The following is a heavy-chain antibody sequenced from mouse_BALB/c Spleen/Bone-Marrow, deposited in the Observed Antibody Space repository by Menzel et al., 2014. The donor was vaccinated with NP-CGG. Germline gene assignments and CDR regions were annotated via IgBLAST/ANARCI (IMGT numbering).Heavy chain of an antibody. D-gene: IGHD2-4*01. CDR2: IDPANGNT. CDR3: ATMITYWYFDV. Sequence: EVQLQQSGAELVKPGASVKLSCTASGFNIKDTYMHWVKQRPEQGLEWIGRIDPANGNTKYDPKFQGKATITADTSSNTGYLQLSSLTSEDTAVYYCATMITYWYFDVWGAGTAITVSS. V-gene: IGHV14-3*02. J-gene: IGHJ1*01. CDR1: GFNIKDTY.